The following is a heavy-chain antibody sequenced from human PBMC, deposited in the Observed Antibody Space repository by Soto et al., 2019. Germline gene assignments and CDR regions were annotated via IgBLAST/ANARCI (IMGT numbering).Heavy chain of an antibody. J-gene: IGHJ4*02. CDR2: ISAHNGNT. D-gene: IGHD1-1*01. V-gene: IGHV1-18*01. CDR1: GYAFTTYG. Sequence: QVHLVQCGAEVKKPGASVKVSCKGSGYAFTTYGITWVRQAPGQGLEWMGWISAHNGNTNYAQKSQGRVTVTRDTSTSTAYMELRSLRSDDTAVYYCARGRYGDYWGQGALVTVSS. CDR3: ARGRYGDY.